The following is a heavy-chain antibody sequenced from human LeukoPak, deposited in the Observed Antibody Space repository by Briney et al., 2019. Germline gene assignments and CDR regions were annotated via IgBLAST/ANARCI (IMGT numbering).Heavy chain of an antibody. CDR2: ISGSGGST. CDR3: SKKGQNGDYGKPD. J-gene: IGHJ4*02. V-gene: IGHV3-23*01. D-gene: IGHD4-17*01. CDR1: GFTFSSYA. Sequence: GGSLRLSCAASGFTFSSYAMSWVRQAPGKGLEWVSAISGSGGSTYYADSVKGRFTISRDNSKNTLYLQMNSLRAEDTAEYYCSKKGQNGDYGKPDWGQGTLVTVSS.